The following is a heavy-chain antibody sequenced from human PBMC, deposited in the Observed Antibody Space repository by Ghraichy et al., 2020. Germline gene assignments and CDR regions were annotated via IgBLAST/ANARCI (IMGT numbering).Heavy chain of an antibody. CDR1: GFTVSSNY. CDR3: ARDRGPGYCSSTSCYAGAFDI. J-gene: IGHJ3*02. D-gene: IGHD2-2*01. CDR2: IYSGDNT. V-gene: IGHV3-53*04. Sequence: LSLTCAASGFTVSSNYMSWVRQAPGKGLEWVSVIYSGDNTYYADSVKGRFTISRHNSMNTLYLQMNSLRAEDTAVYYCARDRGPGYCSSTSCYAGAFDIWGQGTMVTVSS.